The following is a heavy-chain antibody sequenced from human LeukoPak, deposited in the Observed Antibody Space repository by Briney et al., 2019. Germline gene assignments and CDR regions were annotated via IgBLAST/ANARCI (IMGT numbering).Heavy chain of an antibody. Sequence: PGGSLRLSCAASGFTFSSCEMNWVRQAPGKGLEWVSYISSSGSSIYYADSVKGRFTISRDNAKNSLYPQMNSLRAEDTAVYYCSTAMGTFANYWGQGTLVTVSS. J-gene: IGHJ4*02. CDR2: ISSSGSSI. CDR3: STAMGTFANY. CDR1: GFTFSSCE. V-gene: IGHV3-48*03. D-gene: IGHD5-18*01.